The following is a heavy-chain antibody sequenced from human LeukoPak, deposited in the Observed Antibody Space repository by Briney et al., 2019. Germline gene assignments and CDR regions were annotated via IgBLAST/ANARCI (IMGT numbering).Heavy chain of an antibody. D-gene: IGHD6-19*01. CDR2: INQDGSEK. CDR3: VRDGSGYDY. V-gene: IGHV3-7*05. CDR1: GFTFSNYW. Sequence: PGGSLRLSCAASGFTFSNYWMSWVRQAPGKGLEWVANINQDGSEKYYVDSVKGRFTISRDNAKNSLCLEMNSPRADDTAMYYCVRDGSGYDYWGQGTLVTVSS. J-gene: IGHJ4*02.